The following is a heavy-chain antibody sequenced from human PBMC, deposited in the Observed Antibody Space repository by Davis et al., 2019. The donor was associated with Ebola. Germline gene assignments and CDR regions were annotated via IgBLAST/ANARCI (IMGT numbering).Heavy chain of an antibody. CDR2: ISSSSNTI. Sequence: PGGSLRLSCAVSGFSFSSYSMNWVRQAPGKGLEWLSYISSSSNTIYYADSVKGRFTISRDNSKNTLSLQMNSLRTDDTAVYYCVRVEGAAMDDWDFYYGLYVWGQGTTVTVSS. CDR3: VRVEGAAMDDWDFYYGLYV. V-gene: IGHV3-48*01. CDR1: GFSFSSYS. J-gene: IGHJ6*02. D-gene: IGHD3-9*01.